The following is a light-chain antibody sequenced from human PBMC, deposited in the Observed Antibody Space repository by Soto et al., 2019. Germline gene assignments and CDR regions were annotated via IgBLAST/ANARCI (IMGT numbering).Light chain of an antibody. CDR1: QSVSSSY. Sequence: EIVLTQSPGTLSLSPGERATLSCRASQSVSSSYLAWYQQKPVQAPRLLIYGASSRATGIPDRFSGSGSGTDFTLTISRLEPEDFAGYYCQQYGSSPTFGQGTKVEIK. CDR3: QQYGSSPT. V-gene: IGKV3-20*01. J-gene: IGKJ1*01. CDR2: GAS.